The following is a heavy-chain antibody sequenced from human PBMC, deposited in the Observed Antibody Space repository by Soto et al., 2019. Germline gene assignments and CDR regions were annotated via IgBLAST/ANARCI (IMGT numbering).Heavy chain of an antibody. Sequence: QVQLVQSGAEEKKPGASVKVSCKASGYTFTTYPMNWLRQAPGQRPEWMGWINVGNGGTKYSQKFQGRVSITRDTSASTAYMQLSRLRSDDTAVYYCATDRGGYCSGGSCPEAWFDPWGQGNLVTVPS. V-gene: IGHV1-3*05. CDR3: ATDRGGYCSGGSCPEAWFDP. CDR1: GYTFTTYP. J-gene: IGHJ5*02. CDR2: INVGNGGT. D-gene: IGHD2-15*01.